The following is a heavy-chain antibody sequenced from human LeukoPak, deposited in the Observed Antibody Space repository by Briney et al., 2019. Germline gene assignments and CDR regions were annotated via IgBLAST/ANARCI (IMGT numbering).Heavy chain of an antibody. CDR3: ARDSGGTFLFDS. Sequence: GGSLRLSCAGSGFTFSNYGLSWVRHAPGKGLEWVSTISFSGDNTHYADSVKGRFTISRDNFKNTVYLQMSSLRAEDAAMYYCARDSGGTFLFDSWGQGTLVTVAS. CDR2: ISFSGDNT. CDR1: GFTFSNYG. J-gene: IGHJ4*02. D-gene: IGHD1-26*01. V-gene: IGHV3-23*01.